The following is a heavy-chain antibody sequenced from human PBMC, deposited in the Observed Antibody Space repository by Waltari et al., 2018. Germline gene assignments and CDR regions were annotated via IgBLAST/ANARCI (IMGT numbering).Heavy chain of an antibody. CDR2: ISWNGGSL. V-gene: IGHV3-9*01. Sequence: EVQLVEFGGDLVQPGRSLRLSCAASGFNFDAYALHWVRQGPGQGLEWVSGISWNGGSLGYADSVKGRFTISRDNAKNSLFLQMNSLRVEDTASYYCAKVRVDRYYDSDGYGYGMDVWGQGTTVTVSS. J-gene: IGHJ6*02. CDR3: AKVRVDRYYDSDGYGYGMDV. D-gene: IGHD3-22*01. CDR1: GFNFDAYA.